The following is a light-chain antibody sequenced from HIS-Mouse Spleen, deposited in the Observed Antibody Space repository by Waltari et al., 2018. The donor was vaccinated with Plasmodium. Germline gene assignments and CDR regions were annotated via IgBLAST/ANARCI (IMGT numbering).Light chain of an antibody. Sequence: SYELTQPPSVSVSPGQTARITCSGDALPKKYAYWSQQKSGQAPVLVIYEDSKRPSGIPWGFSGASSGTMATLTISGAQVEDEADYYCYSTDSSGNHRVFGGGTKLTVL. CDR2: EDS. CDR3: YSTDSSGNHRV. J-gene: IGLJ3*02. V-gene: IGLV3-10*01. CDR1: ALPKKY.